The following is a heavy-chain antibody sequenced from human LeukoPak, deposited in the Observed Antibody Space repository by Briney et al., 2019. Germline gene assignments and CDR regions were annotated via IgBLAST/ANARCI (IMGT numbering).Heavy chain of an antibody. V-gene: IGHV4-4*09. D-gene: IGHD1-26*01. Sequence: SETLSLTCTVSGGSISSYYWSWIRQPPGKGLEGIGYIYTSGSTNYNPSLKSGVTISVDTSKNQFSVKLSSVTAADTAVYYCASHRPLASGSSGAFDIWGQGTMVTVSS. CDR3: ASHRPLASGSSGAFDI. J-gene: IGHJ3*02. CDR1: GGSISSYY. CDR2: IYTSGST.